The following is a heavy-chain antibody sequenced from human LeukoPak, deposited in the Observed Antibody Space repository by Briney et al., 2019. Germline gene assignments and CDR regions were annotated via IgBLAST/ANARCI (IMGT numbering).Heavy chain of an antibody. D-gene: IGHD5-18*01. Sequence: KTSETLSLTCTVSGGSISSSSYYWGWIRQPPGKGLEWIGSIYYSGSTYYNPSLKSRVTISVDTSKNQFSLKLSSVTAADTAVYYCGGHTEVDSYGHNYFDYWGQGTLVTVSS. V-gene: IGHV4-39*07. CDR1: GGSISSSSYY. CDR2: IYYSGST. CDR3: GGHTEVDSYGHNYFDY. J-gene: IGHJ4*02.